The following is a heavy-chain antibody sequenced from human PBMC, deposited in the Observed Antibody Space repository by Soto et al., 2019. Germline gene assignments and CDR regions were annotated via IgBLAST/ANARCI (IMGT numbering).Heavy chain of an antibody. CDR2: INAGNGNT. CDR1: GYTFTSYA. CDR3: ARGPVYRGAFDI. Sequence: GASVKVSCKASGYTFTSYAMHWVRQAPGQRLEWMGWINAGNGNTKYSQKFQGRVTITRDTSASTAYMELSSLRSEDTAVYYCARGPVYRGAFDIWRQGTMVTVSS. V-gene: IGHV1-3*01. J-gene: IGHJ3*02. D-gene: IGHD4-4*01.